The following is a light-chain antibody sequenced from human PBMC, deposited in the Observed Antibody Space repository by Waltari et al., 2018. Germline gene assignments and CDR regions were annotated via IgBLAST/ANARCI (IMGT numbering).Light chain of an antibody. CDR3: NSYAGSSSWV. CDR1: SSDVGFYNY. J-gene: IGLJ3*02. V-gene: IGLV2-14*01. Sequence: QSALTQPASVSGSPGQSITISCTGTSSDVGFYNYVSWYQQHPGKAPKLMIYDVSERPSGVSKLFSGSKPGNTASLTISGLQAEDEADYYCNSYAGSSSWVFGGGTKLTVL. CDR2: DVS.